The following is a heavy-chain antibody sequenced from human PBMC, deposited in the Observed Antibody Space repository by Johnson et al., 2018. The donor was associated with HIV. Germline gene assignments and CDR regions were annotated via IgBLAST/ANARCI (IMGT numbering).Heavy chain of an antibody. CDR1: GFTFSSYG. V-gene: IGHV3-30*03. CDR3: ARENQGYSYRAFDI. Sequence: QVQLVESGGGVVQPGRSLRLSCAASGFTFSSYGMHWVRQAPGKGLEWVAVISYDGSNKYYVDSVKGRFTISRDNAKNSLYLQMNSLSAEDTAVYYCARENQGYSYRAFDIWGQGTMVTVSS. D-gene: IGHD5-18*01. CDR2: ISYDGSNK. J-gene: IGHJ3*02.